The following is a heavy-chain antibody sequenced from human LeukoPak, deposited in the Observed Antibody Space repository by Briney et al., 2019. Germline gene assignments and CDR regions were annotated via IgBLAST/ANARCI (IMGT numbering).Heavy chain of an antibody. CDR2: IYRGGST. V-gene: IGHV4-38-2*02. CDR3: ARGDDYSPLGWFDP. CDR1: GYSISSGYY. J-gene: IGHJ5*02. Sequence: SETLSLTCTVSGYSISSGYYWGWIRQPPGKGLEWIGNIYRGGSTYYNPSLKSRVTISVDTSKNQFSLKLRSVTAADTAVYYCARGDDYSPLGWFDPWGQGTLVTVSS. D-gene: IGHD2-15*01.